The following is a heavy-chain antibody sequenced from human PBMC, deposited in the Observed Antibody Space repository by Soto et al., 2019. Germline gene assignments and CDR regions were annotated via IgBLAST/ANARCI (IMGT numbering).Heavy chain of an antibody. CDR3: ARGGIKIYYYHDMDV. CDR1: GYTFTNYA. CDR2: IHAGNGNT. Sequence: ASVKVSCKASGYTFTNYAIHWVRQAPGQRLEWMGWIHAGNGNTKYSQKFQGRVTIIRDTSASTAYMELSSLRSEDTAVYYCARGGIKIYYYHDMDVWGQGNTVTVSS. V-gene: IGHV1-3*01. J-gene: IGHJ6*02.